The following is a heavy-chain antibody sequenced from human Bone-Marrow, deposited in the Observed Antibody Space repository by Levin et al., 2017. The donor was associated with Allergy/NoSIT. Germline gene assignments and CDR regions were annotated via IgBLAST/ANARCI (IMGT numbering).Heavy chain of an antibody. V-gene: IGHV3-30*18. CDR2: ISFDGTSQ. CDR1: GFSFSTYG. CDR3: AKDGSLTTAFDY. Sequence: GESLKISCAASGFSFSTYGMHWVRQAPGKGLEWLAVISFDGTSQYYADSVTGRFTISRDNAEHTLYLQMNSLRPEDTAIYYCAKDGSLTTAFDYWGQGTLVTVSS. D-gene: IGHD4-17*01. J-gene: IGHJ4*02.